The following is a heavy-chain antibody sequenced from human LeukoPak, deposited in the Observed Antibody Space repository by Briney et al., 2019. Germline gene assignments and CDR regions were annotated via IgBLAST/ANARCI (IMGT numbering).Heavy chain of an antibody. D-gene: IGHD3-22*01. CDR3: ASPVREYYYDSSGYYDRFDY. Sequence: SVKVSCKASGGTFSSYAISWVRQAPGQGLEWMGRVIPILGIANYAQKFQGRVTITADKSTSTAYMELSSLRSEDTAVYYCASPVREYYYDSSGYYDRFDYWGQGTLVTVSS. CDR2: VIPILGIA. J-gene: IGHJ4*02. CDR1: GGTFSSYA. V-gene: IGHV1-69*04.